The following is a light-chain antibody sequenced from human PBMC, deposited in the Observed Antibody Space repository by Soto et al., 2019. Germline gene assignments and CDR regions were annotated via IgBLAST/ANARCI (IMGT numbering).Light chain of an antibody. CDR1: QSISSW. V-gene: IGKV1-5*01. Sequence: DIQMTQSPSPLSASVGDRVTITCRASQSISSWLAWYQQKPGKAPKLLIYDASSLESGVPSTFSGSGSGTEFTLTLSSLQPDDFATYYCQQYNSYPLTFGGGTKVEIK. J-gene: IGKJ4*01. CDR2: DAS. CDR3: QQYNSYPLT.